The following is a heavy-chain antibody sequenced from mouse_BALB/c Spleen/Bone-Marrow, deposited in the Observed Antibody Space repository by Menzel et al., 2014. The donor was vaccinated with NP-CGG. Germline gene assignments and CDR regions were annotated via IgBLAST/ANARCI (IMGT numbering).Heavy chain of an antibody. Sequence: EVQLQQSAPSLVKPSQTLSLTCSVTGDSITSGYWHWIRKFPGNKLEYMGYISYSGNTYYNQSLKSRISITRDTSKNQYYLQLNSVTTEDTATYYCATYDGYCFDYWGQCTTLTVSS. D-gene: IGHD2-3*01. CDR2: ISYSGNT. V-gene: IGHV3-8*02. J-gene: IGHJ2*01. CDR3: ATYDGYCFDY. CDR1: GDSITSGY.